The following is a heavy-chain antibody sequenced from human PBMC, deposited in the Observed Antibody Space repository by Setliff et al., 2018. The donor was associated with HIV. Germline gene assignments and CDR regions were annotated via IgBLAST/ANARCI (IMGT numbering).Heavy chain of an antibody. CDR3: ARGTLYYDYVWGTPFPFDY. Sequence: KSSETLSLTCTVPPGSISVYYWTWVRQPPGRGLEWVGYVSYSGSVSYNPSLNSRVTMSIDASRDQFSLKLNSVTVADTAIYYCARGTLYYDYVWGTPFPFDYWGQGTLVTVSS. D-gene: IGHD3-16*01. CDR2: VSYSGSV. V-gene: IGHV4-59*01. J-gene: IGHJ4*02. CDR1: PGSISVYY.